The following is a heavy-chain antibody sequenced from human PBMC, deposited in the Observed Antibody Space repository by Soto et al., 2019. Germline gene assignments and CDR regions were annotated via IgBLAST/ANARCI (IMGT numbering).Heavy chain of an antibody. J-gene: IGHJ4*02. Sequence: QITLKESGPTLVKPTQTLTLTCTFSGFSLSTSGVGVGWIRQPPGQALEWLALIYWDDDKRYSPSLKSRLTSTKDTSKNQVVLTMTNMDPVDTATYYCAHSQDVRVWAYFDFWGQGTLVTVSS. D-gene: IGHD6-13*01. CDR1: GFSLSTSGVG. CDR2: IYWDDDK. CDR3: AHSQDVRVWAYFDF. V-gene: IGHV2-5*02.